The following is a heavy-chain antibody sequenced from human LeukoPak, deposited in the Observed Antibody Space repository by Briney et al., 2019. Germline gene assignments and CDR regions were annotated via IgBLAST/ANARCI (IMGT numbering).Heavy chain of an antibody. CDR1: GGSISSYY. V-gene: IGHV4-59*01. D-gene: IGHD3-3*01. J-gene: IGHJ4*02. CDR3: ASSPYYDFWSGQPLSFDY. CDR2: IYYSGST. Sequence: TSETLSLTCTVSGGSISSYYWSWIRQPPGKGLEWIGYIYYSGSTNYNPSLKSRVTISVDTSKSQFSLKLSSVTAADTAVYYCASSPYYDFWSGQPLSFDYWGQGTLVTVSS.